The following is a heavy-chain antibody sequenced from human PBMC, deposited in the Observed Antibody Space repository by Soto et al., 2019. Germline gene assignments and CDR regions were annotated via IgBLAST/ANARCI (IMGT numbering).Heavy chain of an antibody. V-gene: IGHV2-5*02. CDR1: GFSLSTSGVG. CDR3: AHSEVRGVSFDY. Sequence: QITLKESGPTLVKPTQTLTLTCTFSGFSLSTSGVGVGWIRQPPGKALEWLALIYWDDDKRYSPSLKSRLTITKDPSKNQFVLTLTNMDPVDTATYYCAHSEVRGVSFDYGGQGTLVTVSS. J-gene: IGHJ4*02. CDR2: IYWDDDK. D-gene: IGHD3-10*01.